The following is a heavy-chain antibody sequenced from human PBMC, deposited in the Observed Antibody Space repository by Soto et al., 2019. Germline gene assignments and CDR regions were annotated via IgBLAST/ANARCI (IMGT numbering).Heavy chain of an antibody. Sequence: QITLKESGPTLVKPTQTLTLTCTFSGFSLSTSGVGVGWIRQPPGKALEWLALIYWDDDKRYSPSLKSRLTSTKDTSKNQVVLTMTNMDPVDTATYYCAHYCSGGSCYHDAFDIWGQGTMVTVSS. CDR3: AHYCSGGSCYHDAFDI. CDR2: IYWDDDK. V-gene: IGHV2-5*02. J-gene: IGHJ3*02. D-gene: IGHD2-15*01. CDR1: GFSLSTSGVG.